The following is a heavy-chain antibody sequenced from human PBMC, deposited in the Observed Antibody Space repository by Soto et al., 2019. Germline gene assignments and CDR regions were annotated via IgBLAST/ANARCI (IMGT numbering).Heavy chain of an antibody. CDR2: IDSSSSYI. D-gene: IGHD3-10*01. CDR3: ARDFGHYGSGTYYTHYYYGMDV. J-gene: IGHJ6*02. Sequence: PGGSLRLSCAASAFSFSTYSMNWVRQAPGKGLEWVSSIDSSSSYIDYADSVKGRFTISRDNAKNSLYLQMNSLRAEDTAVYYWARDFGHYGSGTYYTHYYYGMDVWGQGTTVTVSS. V-gene: IGHV3-21*01. CDR1: AFSFSTYS.